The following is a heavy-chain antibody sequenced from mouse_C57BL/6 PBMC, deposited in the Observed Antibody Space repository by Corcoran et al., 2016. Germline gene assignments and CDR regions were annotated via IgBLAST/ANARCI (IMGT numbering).Heavy chain of an antibody. D-gene: IGHD2-4*01. J-gene: IGHJ2*01. Sequence: QIQLVQSGPELKKPGETVKISCKASGYTFTTYGMSWVKQAPGKGLKWMGWINTYSGVPTYADDFKGRFAFSLETSASTAYLQINNLKNEDTATYFCATYDYDDFDYWGQGTTLTVSS. CDR2: INTYSGVP. CDR1: GYTFTTYG. V-gene: IGHV9-3*01. CDR3: ATYDYDDFDY.